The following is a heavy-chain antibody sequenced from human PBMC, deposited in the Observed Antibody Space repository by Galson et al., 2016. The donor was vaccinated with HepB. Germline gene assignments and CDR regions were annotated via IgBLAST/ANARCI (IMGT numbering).Heavy chain of an antibody. V-gene: IGHV3-48*02. CDR1: NFILSHYY. CDR3: ARDRLGWLDL. J-gene: IGHJ5*02. CDR2: ITSDGDSR. Sequence: SLRLSCAASNFILSHYYVNWVRQAPGKGLEWVSFITSDGDSRNYADSVKGRFTISRDNARNSLYLQMNSLRDEDTAVYYCARDRLGWLDLWGQGTLVTVSS. D-gene: IGHD3-16*01.